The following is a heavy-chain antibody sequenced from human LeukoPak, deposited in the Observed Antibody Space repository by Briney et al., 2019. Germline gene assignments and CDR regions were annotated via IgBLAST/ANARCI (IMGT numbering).Heavy chain of an antibody. CDR2: IKQDGSEK. J-gene: IGHJ4*02. Sequence: GGSLRLSCAASGFTFSDYYMSWIRQAPGKGLEWVANIKQDGSEKYYVDSVKGRFTISRDNAKNSLYLQMNSLKNEDTAVYYCVTEVSGSFPTWGQGTLVTVSS. V-gene: IGHV3-7*03. CDR1: GFTFSDYY. CDR3: VTEVSGSFPT. D-gene: IGHD1-26*01.